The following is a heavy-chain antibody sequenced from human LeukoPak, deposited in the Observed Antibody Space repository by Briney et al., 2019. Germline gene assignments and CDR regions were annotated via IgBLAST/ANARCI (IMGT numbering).Heavy chain of an antibody. V-gene: IGHV4-39*01. J-gene: IGHJ4*02. D-gene: IGHD3-10*01. CDR3: ARAPEYGWGSYLLY. CDR1: GGSISSRSHS. Sequence: SETLSLTCTVSGGSISSRSHSWGWIRQPPGKGLEWIGSLYYSGSTYYNPSLKSRVTISVDTSKNQFSLNLSSVTAADTGVYYCARAPEYGWGSYLLYWGQGIQVTVSS. CDR2: LYYSGST.